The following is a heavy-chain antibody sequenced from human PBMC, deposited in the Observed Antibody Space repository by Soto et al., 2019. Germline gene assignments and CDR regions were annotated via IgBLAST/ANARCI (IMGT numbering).Heavy chain of an antibody. Sequence: EVQLLESGGALVQPGGSLRLSCAASTFTFSNFAMNWVRQAPGKGLEWVSTIRGTGDKTFYADSVRGRFNIVRDKSKNILYLQMNSLRAEDTATYYFAKLSGDYPPHYDRPFHIWGPGTMVTVSS. D-gene: IGHD3-22*01. CDR1: TFTFSNFA. V-gene: IGHV3-23*01. CDR3: AKLSGDYPPHYDRPFHI. J-gene: IGHJ3*02. CDR2: IRGTGDKT.